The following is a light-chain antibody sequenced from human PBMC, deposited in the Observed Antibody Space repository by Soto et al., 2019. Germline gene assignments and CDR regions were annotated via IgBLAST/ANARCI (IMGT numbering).Light chain of an antibody. CDR1: QSISSY. V-gene: IGKV1-39*01. Sequence: DIQMTQSPSSLSASVGDRVTITCRASQSISSYLNWYQQKPGKAPKLLIYAASNLHSGVPSRFSGSGSGTDFTLTSSSLQPEDFATYYCQQSYSTPLTFGGGAKVEIK. J-gene: IGKJ4*01. CDR2: AAS. CDR3: QQSYSTPLT.